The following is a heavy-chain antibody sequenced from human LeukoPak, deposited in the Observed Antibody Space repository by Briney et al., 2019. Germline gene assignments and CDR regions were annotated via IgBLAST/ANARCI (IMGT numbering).Heavy chain of an antibody. CDR2: ISYDGSNK. CDR1: GFTFSSYA. CDR3: ARGGDRVTTVTTATFHY. J-gene: IGHJ3*01. Sequence: GGSLRLSCAASGFTFSSYAMHWVRQAPGKGLEWVAVISYDGSNKYYADSVKGRFTISRDNSKNTLYLQMNSLRAEDTAVYYCARGGDRVTTVTTATFHYWGQGTMVTVSS. V-gene: IGHV3-30*04. D-gene: IGHD4-11*01.